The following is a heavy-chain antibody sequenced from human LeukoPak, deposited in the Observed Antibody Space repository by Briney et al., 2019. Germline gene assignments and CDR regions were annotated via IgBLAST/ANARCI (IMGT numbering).Heavy chain of an antibody. D-gene: IGHD5-18*01. V-gene: IGHV1-18*04. CDR2: ISAYNGNT. Sequence: GASVKVSCKASGYTFTGYYMHWVRQAPGQGLEWMGWISAYNGNTNYAQKLQGRVTMTTDTSTSTAYMELRSLRSDDTAVYYCARGSIHSEDLWGRGTLVTVSS. J-gene: IGHJ2*01. CDR3: ARGSIHSEDL. CDR1: GYTFTGYY.